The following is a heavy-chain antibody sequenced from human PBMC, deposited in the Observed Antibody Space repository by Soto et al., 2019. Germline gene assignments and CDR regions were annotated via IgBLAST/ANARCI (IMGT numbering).Heavy chain of an antibody. CDR1: GGSFNGYY. J-gene: IGHJ6*02. D-gene: IGHD6-13*01. V-gene: IGHV4-34*01. CDR3: AIGRNQLVLAYYYYYGMHV. CDR2: INHSGST. Sequence: WRNPAITCAVYGGSFNGYYWSWIRQPPGKGLEWIGEINHSGSTNYNPSLKSRVTISVDMSKNQFSLKLTSVTAADTAVYYCAIGRNQLVLAYYYYYGMHVWGQGPTLP.